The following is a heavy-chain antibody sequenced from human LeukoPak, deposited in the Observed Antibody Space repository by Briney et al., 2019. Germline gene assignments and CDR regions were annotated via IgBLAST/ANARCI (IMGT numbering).Heavy chain of an antibody. CDR1: GFTFSLYA. CDR3: ARGGPNYGSGSYLGY. Sequence: GRSLRLSCAASGFTFSLYAMHWVRQAPGKGLEWVAVISYDGSNKYYADSVKGRFTISRDNSKNTLYLQMNSLRAEDTAVYYCARGGPNYGSGSYLGYWGQGALVTVSS. D-gene: IGHD3-10*01. V-gene: IGHV3-30*04. CDR2: ISYDGSNK. J-gene: IGHJ4*02.